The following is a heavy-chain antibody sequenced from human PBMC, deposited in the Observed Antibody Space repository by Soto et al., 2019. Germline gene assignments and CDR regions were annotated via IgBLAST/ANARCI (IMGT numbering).Heavy chain of an antibody. CDR3: ARARAQLVLRYFSYYYGMDV. J-gene: IGHJ6*02. D-gene: IGHD3-9*01. Sequence: WETLSLTCAVYGGSFSGYYWSWIRQPPGKGLEWIGEINHSGSTNYNPSLKSRVTISVDTSKNQFSLKLSSVTAADTAVYYCARARAQLVLRYFSYYYGMDVWGQGTTVTVSS. CDR2: INHSGST. CDR1: GGSFSGYY. V-gene: IGHV4-34*01.